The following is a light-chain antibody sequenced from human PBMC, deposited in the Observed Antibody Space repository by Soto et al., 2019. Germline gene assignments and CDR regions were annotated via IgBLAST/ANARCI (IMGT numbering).Light chain of an antibody. V-gene: IGKV1-39*01. CDR1: QSISTY. Sequence: DIQMSQTPSSLCASIGDRITITCRANQSISTYLKWYQQKPGKAPRLLIYGASTLQNGVPSRFSGSGSATDYTLTINSLQPEDFATYYCQQSFITPPLTFGGGTTVEMK. CDR3: QQSFITPPLT. J-gene: IGKJ4*01. CDR2: GAS.